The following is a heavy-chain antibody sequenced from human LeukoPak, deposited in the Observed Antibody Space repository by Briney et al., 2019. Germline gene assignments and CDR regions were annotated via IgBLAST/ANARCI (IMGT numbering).Heavy chain of an antibody. D-gene: IGHD3-9*01. J-gene: IGHJ4*02. CDR1: GFTFNNAW. V-gene: IGHV3-15*01. CDR3: STLGYFDWALSAQLDY. CDR2: IRSTTDGGTT. Sequence: PGGSLRLSCAGSGFTFNNAWISWVRQGPGKGLEWVGRIRSTTDGGTTDFASPVRGRFTISRDDSRHTVFLQMNSLKIEDTAVYYCSTLGYFDWALSAQLDYWGQGTLVTVSS.